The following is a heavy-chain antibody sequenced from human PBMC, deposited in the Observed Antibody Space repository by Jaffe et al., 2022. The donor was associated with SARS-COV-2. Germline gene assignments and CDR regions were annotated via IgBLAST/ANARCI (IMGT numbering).Heavy chain of an antibody. CDR3: ASGWLRSPEFDY. V-gene: IGHV1-46*04. J-gene: IGHJ4*02. CDR1: GNTFTNYF. CDR2: INPSGRT. D-gene: IGHD5-12*01. Sequence: QEQLVQSGAEVKKPGASVKVACKTSGNTFTNYFMHWVRQAPGQGLEWMGLINPSGRTIYSQKLQGRVTMNRDSYTSTVYMELSSLTSEDTAVYFCASGWLRSPEFDYWGQGTLVTVSS.